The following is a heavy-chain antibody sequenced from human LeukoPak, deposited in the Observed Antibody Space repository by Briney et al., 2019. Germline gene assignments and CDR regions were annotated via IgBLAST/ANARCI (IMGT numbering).Heavy chain of an antibody. CDR3: ARSYSYGYYYYYGMDV. J-gene: IGHJ6*04. Sequence: SXTLXLTCTVSGGSISSGGYYWSWIRQHPGKGLEWXGYIYYSGSTYYNPSLKSRVTISVDTSKNQFSLKLSSVTAADTAVYYCARSYSYGYYYYYGMDVWGKGTTVTVSS. CDR1: GGSISSGGYY. CDR2: IYYSGST. D-gene: IGHD5-18*01. V-gene: IGHV4-31*03.